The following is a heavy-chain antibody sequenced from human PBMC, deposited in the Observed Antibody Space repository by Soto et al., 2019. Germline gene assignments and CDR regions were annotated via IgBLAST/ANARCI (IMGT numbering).Heavy chain of an antibody. CDR1: GFSLSTSGVG. D-gene: IGHD2-15*01. V-gene: IGHV2-5*02. CDR3: ASLPCSGGPCYWFAFSGMDV. CDR2: IYWDDDK. Sequence: QITLKESGPTLVKPTQTLTLTCTFSGFSLSTSGVGVAWIRQPPGKALEWLALIYWDDDKRYRPSLESRLTITNDTSKNQVVLTMTNMDSVDAATYYCASLPCSGGPCYWFAFSGMDVWGQGTTVTVSS. J-gene: IGHJ6*01.